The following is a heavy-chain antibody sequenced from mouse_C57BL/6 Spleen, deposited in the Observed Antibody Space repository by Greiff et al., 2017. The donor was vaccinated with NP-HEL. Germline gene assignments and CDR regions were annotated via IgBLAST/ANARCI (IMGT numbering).Heavy chain of an antibody. V-gene: IGHV1-50*01. J-gene: IGHJ3*01. CDR1: GYTFTSYW. Sequence: VQLQQPGAELVKPGASVKLSCKASGYTFTSYWMQWVKQRPGQGLEWIGEIDPSDSYTNYNQKFKGKATLTVDTSSSTAYMQLSSLTSEDSAVYYCARIYYGNLAWFAYWGQGTLVTVSA. CDR3: ARIYYGNLAWFAY. CDR2: IDPSDSYT. D-gene: IGHD2-1*01.